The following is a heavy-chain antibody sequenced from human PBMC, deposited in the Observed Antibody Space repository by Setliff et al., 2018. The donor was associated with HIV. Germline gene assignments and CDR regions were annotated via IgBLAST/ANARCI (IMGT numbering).Heavy chain of an antibody. CDR2: IYARGGT. CDR3: ARLRLAVMMSLDYFDL. D-gene: IGHD3-16*01. CDR1: GGSISSYY. J-gene: IGHJ4*02. Sequence: SETLSLTCSVSGGSISSYYWSWVRQPAGKGLEWIGRIYARGGTNYNPSLESRVSMSVDVSTNQFSLRLTSVTAADTAVYYCARLRLAVMMSLDYFDLWGQGTLVTVSS. V-gene: IGHV4-4*07.